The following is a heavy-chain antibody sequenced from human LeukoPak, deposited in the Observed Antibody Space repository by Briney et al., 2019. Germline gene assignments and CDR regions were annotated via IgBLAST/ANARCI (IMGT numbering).Heavy chain of an antibody. D-gene: IGHD3-22*01. CDR3: TKSDDSGSYFDY. V-gene: IGHV3-43*01. Sequence: GGSLRLSCAASGFTFHDYTMHWVRLAPGKGLGWVSLSSWDGGTTYYADSVEGRFTISRDNSKNSLYLQMNSLRSEDTALYYCTKSDDSGSYFDYWGQGTLVTVSS. CDR2: SSWDGGTT. J-gene: IGHJ4*02. CDR1: GFTFHDYT.